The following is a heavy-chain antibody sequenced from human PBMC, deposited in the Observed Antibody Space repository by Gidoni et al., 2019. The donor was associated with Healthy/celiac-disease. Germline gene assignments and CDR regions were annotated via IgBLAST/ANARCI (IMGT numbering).Heavy chain of an antibody. D-gene: IGHD5-18*01. V-gene: IGHV4-61*02. CDR3: ARGSAMALDY. CDR1: CGSISSGSYY. Sequence: QEQLQESVPGLVKPSQTRSLTCTASCGSISSGSYYWSWIRQPAGKGLEWIGRIYTSGSTNYHPSLKSGVTISVDTSKNQFSLKLSSVTAADTAVYYCARGSAMALDYWGQGTLVTVSS. CDR2: IYTSGST. J-gene: IGHJ4*02.